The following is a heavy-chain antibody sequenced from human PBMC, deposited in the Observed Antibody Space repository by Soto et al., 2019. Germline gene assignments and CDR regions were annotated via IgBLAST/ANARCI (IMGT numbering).Heavy chain of an antibody. V-gene: IGHV1-3*01. CDR1: GYTFTSYA. CDR2: INAGNGNT. Sequence: ASVKVSCKASGYTFTSYAMHWVRQAPGQRLEWMGWINAGNGNTKYSQKFQGRVTITRDTSASTAYMELSSLRSEDTAVYYCARDQIPADDYYYYYGMDVWGQGTTVTVSS. CDR3: ARDQIPADDYYYYYGMDV. D-gene: IGHD2-2*01. J-gene: IGHJ6*02.